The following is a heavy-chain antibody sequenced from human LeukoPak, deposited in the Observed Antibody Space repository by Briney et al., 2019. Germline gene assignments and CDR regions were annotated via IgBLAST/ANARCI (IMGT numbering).Heavy chain of an antibody. CDR3: ARDNGRRRGLWFDP. Sequence: PSETLSLTCTVAGGSISSGGYYWSCIRQHPGKGLECVGYIYYSGSTYYNPSLKSRVTISVDTSKNQFSLKLSSVTAADTAVYYCARDNGRRRGLWFDPWGQGTLVTVSS. J-gene: IGHJ5*02. CDR2: IYYSGST. V-gene: IGHV4-31*03. D-gene: IGHD3-10*01. CDR1: GGSISSGGYY.